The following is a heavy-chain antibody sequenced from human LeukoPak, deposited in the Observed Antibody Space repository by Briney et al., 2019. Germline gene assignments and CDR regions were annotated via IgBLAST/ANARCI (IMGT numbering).Heavy chain of an antibody. CDR1: GGSFSGYY. J-gene: IGHJ5*02. CDR2: INHSGST. Sequence: SETLSLTCAVYGGSFSGYYWSWIRQPPGKGLEWIGEINHSGSTNYNPSLKSRVTISVDTSKNQLSLKLSSVTAADTAVYYCARVGGLAAYWGARSWFDPWGQGTLVTVSS. D-gene: IGHD6-13*01. V-gene: IGHV4-34*01. CDR3: ARVGGLAAYWGARSWFDP.